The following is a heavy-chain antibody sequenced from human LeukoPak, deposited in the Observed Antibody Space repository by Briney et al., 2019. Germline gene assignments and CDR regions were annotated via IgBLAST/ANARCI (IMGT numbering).Heavy chain of an antibody. D-gene: IGHD6-19*01. CDR1: GGSISSGAYY. CDR3: AREAVAGTSFDY. CDR2: IYSSGTT. Sequence: SQTLSLTCTVSGGSISSGAYYWSWIRQHPGKGLEWMGYIYSSGTTYYNPSLKSGVTLSVDTSKTQFSLNLTSVTAADTAVYYCAREAVAGTSFDYWGQGTLVTVSS. V-gene: IGHV4-31*03. J-gene: IGHJ4*02.